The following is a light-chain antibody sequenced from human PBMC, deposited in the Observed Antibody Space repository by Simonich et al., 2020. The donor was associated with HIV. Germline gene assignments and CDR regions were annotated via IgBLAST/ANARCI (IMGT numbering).Light chain of an antibody. CDR3: QQYNSYSWT. CDR2: KAS. CDR1: QSISSW. V-gene: IGKV1-5*03. Sequence: DIQMTQSPSTLSASLGDGVTITCRASQSISSWLAWYQQKPGKAPKLLIYKASSLESWVPSRFSGSGSGTEFTLTISSLQPDDFATYYCQQYNSYSWTFGQGTKVEIK. J-gene: IGKJ1*01.